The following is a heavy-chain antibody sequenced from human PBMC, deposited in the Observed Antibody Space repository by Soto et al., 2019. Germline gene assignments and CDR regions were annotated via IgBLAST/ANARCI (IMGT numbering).Heavy chain of an antibody. D-gene: IGHD5-12*01. CDR2: ISGSGGST. CDR1: GFTFSSYA. J-gene: IGHJ6*02. CDR3: EKDFGYCGYDLVFYYYGRDV. V-gene: IGHV3-23*01. Sequence: PVVSLILSCAASGFTFSSYAMSWVRQAPGKGLEWVSAISGSGGSTYYADSVKGRFTISRDNSKNTLYLQMNSLRAEETAVYYCEKDFGYCGYDLVFYYYGRDVWGQGTTVTV.